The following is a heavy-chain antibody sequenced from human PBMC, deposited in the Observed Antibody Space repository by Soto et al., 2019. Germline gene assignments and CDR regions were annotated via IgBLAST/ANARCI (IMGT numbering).Heavy chain of an antibody. Sequence: EVQLVESGGGLVKPGGSLRLSCAASGFTFSSYSMNWVRQAPGKGLEWVSSITSLSSYIYYADSVKGRFTISRDNAKKSLYLEMNSLRAEDSAMYYCARESDITMVRGVPSWYFDLWGRGTLVTVSS. V-gene: IGHV3-21*01. CDR1: GFTFSSYS. CDR2: ITSLSSYI. D-gene: IGHD3-10*01. J-gene: IGHJ2*01. CDR3: ARESDITMVRGVPSWYFDL.